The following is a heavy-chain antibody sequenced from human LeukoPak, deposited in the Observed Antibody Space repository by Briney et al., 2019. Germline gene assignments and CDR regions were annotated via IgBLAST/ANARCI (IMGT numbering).Heavy chain of an antibody. CDR2: INPNSGGT. J-gene: IGHJ3*02. CDR1: GYTFTGYY. D-gene: IGHD2-15*01. V-gene: IGHV1-2*02. Sequence: AASVKVSCKASGYTFTGYYMHWVRQAPGQGLEWMGWINPNSGGTNYAQKFQGRVTMTRDTSISTAYMELSRLRSGDTAVYYCARDLGYCSGGSCYDDAFDIWGQGTMVTVSS. CDR3: ARDLGYCSGGSCYDDAFDI.